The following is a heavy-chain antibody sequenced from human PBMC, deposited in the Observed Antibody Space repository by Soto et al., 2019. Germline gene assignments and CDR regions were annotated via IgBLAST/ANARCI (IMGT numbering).Heavy chain of an antibody. D-gene: IGHD6-6*01. J-gene: IGHJ6*02. Sequence: GGSLRLSCAASGFTFSSYTLNWVRQAPGKGLEWVSSISSSRSYIHYADSVKGRFTISRDNAKNSLYLQMNSLRAEDTAVYYCERAKQLVGMDVWGQGTTVTVSS. CDR3: ERAKQLVGMDV. CDR2: ISSSRSYI. CDR1: GFTFSSYT. V-gene: IGHV3-21*01.